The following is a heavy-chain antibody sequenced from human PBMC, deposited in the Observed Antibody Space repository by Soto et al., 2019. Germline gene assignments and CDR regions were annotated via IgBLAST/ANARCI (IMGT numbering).Heavy chain of an antibody. D-gene: IGHD3-22*01. CDR2: IDPSDSQT. CDR3: ARQIYDSDTGPNFQYYFDS. Sequence: PGESLKISCKGSGYSFAGYWITWVPQKPWKGLEWMGRIDPSDSQTYYSPSFRGHVTISATKSITTVFLQWSSLRASDTAMYYCARQIYDSDTGPNFQYYFDSWGQGTPVTVSS. J-gene: IGHJ4*02. CDR1: GYSFAGYW. V-gene: IGHV5-10-1*01.